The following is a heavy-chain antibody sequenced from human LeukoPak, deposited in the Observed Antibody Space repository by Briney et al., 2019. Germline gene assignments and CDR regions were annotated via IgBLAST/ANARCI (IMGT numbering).Heavy chain of an antibody. CDR1: GFTFSSYA. Sequence: GGSLRLSCAAPGFTFSSYAMSWVRQAPGKGLEWVSAISGSGGSTYYADSVKGRFTISRDNSKNTLYLQMNSLRAEDTAVYYCAKDLTVVVPAATNWIDPWGQGTLVTVSS. CDR2: ISGSGGST. J-gene: IGHJ5*02. V-gene: IGHV3-23*01. CDR3: AKDLTVVVPAATNWIDP. D-gene: IGHD2-2*01.